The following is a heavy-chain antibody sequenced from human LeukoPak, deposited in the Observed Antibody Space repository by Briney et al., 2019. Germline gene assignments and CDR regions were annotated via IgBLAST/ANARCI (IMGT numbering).Heavy chain of an antibody. V-gene: IGHV3-48*02. D-gene: IGHD6-13*01. J-gene: IGHJ4*02. CDR1: GFTFSSYS. CDR2: ISSSSSTI. CDR3: ARDSRYTSSTDY. Sequence: GGSLRLSCAASGFTFSSYSMNWVRQAPGKGREWVSYISSSSSTIHYADSVKGRFTISRDNAKNSLYLQMNSLRDEDTAVYYCARDSRYTSSTDYWGQGTLVTVSS.